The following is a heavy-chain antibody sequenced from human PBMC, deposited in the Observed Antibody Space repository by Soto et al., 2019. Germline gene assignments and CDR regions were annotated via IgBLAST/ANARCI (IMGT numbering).Heavy chain of an antibody. D-gene: IGHD3-22*01. V-gene: IGHV3-23*01. CDR3: AKDQMGYYFDSSGFY. CDR1: GFTFSSYA. Sequence: GGSLRLSCVASGFTFSSYAQSWLRQAPGKGLEWVSAISGSGDSTYYADSVKGRFTISRDNSKNTLYLQMNSLRAEDTAVYYCAKDQMGYYFDSSGFYWGQGTQVTVSS. CDR2: ISGSGDST. J-gene: IGHJ4*02.